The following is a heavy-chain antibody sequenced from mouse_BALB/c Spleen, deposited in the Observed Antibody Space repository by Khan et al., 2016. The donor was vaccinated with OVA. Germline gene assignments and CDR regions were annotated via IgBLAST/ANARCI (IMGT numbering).Heavy chain of an antibody. CDR3: ARYGDDYRYFDY. D-gene: IGHD2-4*01. CDR1: GHSITSGY. V-gene: IGHV3-8*02. CDR2: ISYSGST. Sequence: EVQLQESGPSLVKPSQTLSLTCSVTGHSITSGYWNWIRKFPGNKLEYMGYISYSGSTYYNPSLKSRISITRDTSKNQYYLQLNSVTTEDTATYYCARYGDDYRYFDYWGQGTTLTVSS. J-gene: IGHJ2*01.